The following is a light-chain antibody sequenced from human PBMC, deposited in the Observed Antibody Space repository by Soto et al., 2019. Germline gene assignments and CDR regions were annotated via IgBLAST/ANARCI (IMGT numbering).Light chain of an antibody. V-gene: IGKV3-15*01. J-gene: IGKJ1*01. Sequence: EMVMTQSPATLSVSPGERATLSCRASQSVRTYLAWYQQKPGQAPSLLIYDASTRATGIPARFGGSGSGTDFTLTISSLQYEDSAVYYHQQYVYRWTFGQGTRVEIK. CDR1: QSVRTY. CDR3: QQYVYRWT. CDR2: DAS.